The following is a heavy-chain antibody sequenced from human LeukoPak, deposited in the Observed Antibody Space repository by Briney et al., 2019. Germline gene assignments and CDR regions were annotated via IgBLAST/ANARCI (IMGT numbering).Heavy chain of an antibody. CDR2: INHSGST. CDR3: ARAPTAYCLSTNCQPYFDY. Sequence: SENLSLTCAVYGGSFSGYYWSWIRQPPGKGLEWIGEINHSGSTNYNPSLKSRVTMSVATSKNQFSLRLSSVTAADTAVYYCARAPTAYCLSTNCQPYFDYWGQGTLVTVSS. J-gene: IGHJ4*02. CDR1: GGSFSGYY. V-gene: IGHV4-34*01. D-gene: IGHD2-2*01.